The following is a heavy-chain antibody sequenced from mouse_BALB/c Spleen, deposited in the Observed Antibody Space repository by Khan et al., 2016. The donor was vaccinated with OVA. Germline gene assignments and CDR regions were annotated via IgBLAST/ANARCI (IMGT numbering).Heavy chain of an antibody. CDR2: IDPANGYT. J-gene: IGHJ3*01. D-gene: IGHD1-1*01. CDR3: ARINYYGGSY. Sequence: EVQLVESGAELVKPGASVKLSCTTSGFNIKDTYIHWVKQRPEQGLVWIGRIDPANGYTKFDPRFRGKATITTDTSSNTAYLQLSSLKSEDTAVCDCARINYYGGSYWGQGTLVTVSS. V-gene: IGHV14-3*02. CDR1: GFNIKDTY.